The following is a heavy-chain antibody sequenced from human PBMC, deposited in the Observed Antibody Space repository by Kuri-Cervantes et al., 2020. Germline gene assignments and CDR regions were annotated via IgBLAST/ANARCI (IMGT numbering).Heavy chain of an antibody. CDR1: GFTFSSYA. D-gene: IGHD2-15*01. J-gene: IGHJ6*02. CDR2: ISGSGGST. CDR3: AKKRGRYYYYGMDV. Sequence: LSLTCAASGFTFSSYAMSWVRQAPGKGLEWVSAISGSGGSTYYADSVKGRFTISRDNSKNTLYLQMNSLRAEDTAVYYCAKKRGRYYYYGMDVWGQGTTVTVSS. V-gene: IGHV3-23*01.